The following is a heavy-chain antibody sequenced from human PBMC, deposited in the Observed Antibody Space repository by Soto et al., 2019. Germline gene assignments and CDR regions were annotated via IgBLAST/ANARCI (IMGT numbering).Heavy chain of an antibody. CDR2: MYDGGSS. Sequence: QVLLQESGPGLLKPSETLSLTCTVSGASIRSNYWSWVRQPPGEGLEWIGYMYDGGSSNYNPSLESRVTLSVDTSDNQFSLKLTSVTAADTAVDFCARLEVGLWYFDLWGRGTLVTVS. CDR3: ARLEVGLWYFDL. D-gene: IGHD2-2*01. V-gene: IGHV4-59*08. J-gene: IGHJ2*01. CDR1: GASIRSNY.